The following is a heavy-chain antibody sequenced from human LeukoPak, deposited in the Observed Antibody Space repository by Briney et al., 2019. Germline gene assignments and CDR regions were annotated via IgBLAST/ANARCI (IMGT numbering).Heavy chain of an antibody. V-gene: IGHV3-74*01. J-gene: IGHJ3*02. D-gene: IGHD1-1*01. CDR2: INSDGSST. Sequence: GGSLRLSCAASGFTFSSYWMHWVRQAPGKGLVWVSRINSDGSSTSYADSVKGRFTISRDNAKNTLYLQMNSLRAEDTAVYYCARVSEVQLERLSAFDIWGQGTMVTVSS. CDR3: ARVSEVQLERLSAFDI. CDR1: GFTFSSYW.